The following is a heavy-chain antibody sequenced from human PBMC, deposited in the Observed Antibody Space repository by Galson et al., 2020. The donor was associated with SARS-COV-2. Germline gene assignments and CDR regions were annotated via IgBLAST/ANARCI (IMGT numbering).Heavy chain of an antibody. CDR1: GFTFSDYY. Sequence: KIGESLKISCAASGFTFSDYYMSWIRQAPGKGLEWVSYISSSGSTIYYADSVKGRFTISRDNAKHSLYLQMNSLRAEDTAVYYCARREVTLDYCGQGTLVTFSS. J-gene: IGHJ4*02. V-gene: IGHV3-11*01. CDR2: ISSSGSTI. CDR3: ARREVTLDY. D-gene: IGHD2-21*02.